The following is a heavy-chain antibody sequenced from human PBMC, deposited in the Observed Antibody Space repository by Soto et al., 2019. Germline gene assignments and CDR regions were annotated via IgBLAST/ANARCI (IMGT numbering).Heavy chain of an antibody. V-gene: IGHV3-33*01. J-gene: IGHJ4*02. D-gene: IGHD6-13*01. CDR1: GFTFSSYG. Sequence: QVQLVESGGGVVQPGRSLRLSCAASGFTFSSYGMHWVRQAPGKGLEWVAVIWYDGSNKYYADSVKGRFTISRNNSKNTLDLQMDTLSAKTTAVYYCASLYVAAAGPRGFDYWGQGTLVTVSS. CDR3: ASLYVAAAGPRGFDY. CDR2: IWYDGSNK.